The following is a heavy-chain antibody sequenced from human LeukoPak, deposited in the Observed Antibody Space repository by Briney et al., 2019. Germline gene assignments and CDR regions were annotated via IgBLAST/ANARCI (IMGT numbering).Heavy chain of an antibody. CDR3: ARADGTRKDFWSGYSLNYYMDV. D-gene: IGHD3-3*01. Sequence: ASVKVSCKASGYTFTSYYMHWVRQAPGQGLEWMGIINPSGGSTSYAQKFQGRVTMTRDTSTSTVYMELSSLRSEDTAVYYCARADGTRKDFWSGYSLNYYMDVWGKGTTVTVSS. J-gene: IGHJ6*03. V-gene: IGHV1-46*01. CDR2: INPSGGST. CDR1: GYTFTSYY.